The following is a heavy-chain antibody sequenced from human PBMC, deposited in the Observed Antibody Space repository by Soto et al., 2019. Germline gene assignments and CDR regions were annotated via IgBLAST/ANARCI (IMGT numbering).Heavy chain of an antibody. J-gene: IGHJ4*02. Sequence: QVQLVESWGGVVQPGRSLRLACAASGFTFSIYAMHWVRQAPGKGLEWVAVISYDGSNKYYADSVKGRFTISRDNSKNTLYLQMNSLRAEDTAVYYCARESIYHYGSGSTYYFDYCRQGTLVTVSS. CDR3: ARESIYHYGSGSTYYFDY. D-gene: IGHD3-10*01. V-gene: IGHV3-30-3*01. CDR1: GFTFSIYA. CDR2: ISYDGSNK.